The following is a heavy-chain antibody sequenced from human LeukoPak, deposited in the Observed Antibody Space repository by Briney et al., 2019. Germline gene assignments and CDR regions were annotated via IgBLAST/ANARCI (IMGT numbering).Heavy chain of an antibody. J-gene: IGHJ6*02. D-gene: IGHD1-26*01. CDR3: AKAGMGATLYYGMDV. CDR2: VSDSIDV. V-gene: IGHV3-21*04. Sequence: GGSLRLSCAASGFTFSTYTMNWVRQAPGKGLEWVSAVSDSIDVHYSDSVKGRFTISRDNSKNSLYLQMNSLRTEDTALYYCAKAGMGATLYYGMDVWGQGTTVTVSS. CDR1: GFTFSTYT.